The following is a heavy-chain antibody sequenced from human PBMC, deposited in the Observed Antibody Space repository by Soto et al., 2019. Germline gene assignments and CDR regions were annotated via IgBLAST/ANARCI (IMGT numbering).Heavy chain of an antibody. Sequence: QVQLVQSGAEVKKPGSSVKVSCKASGDTFSTYTITWMRQAPGQGLEWMGGIIPRSATSKYAQKFQGRVTITADECTSTGDMELSTLRPDDTAVYYCARGSLVLVQTTVNSDYYYYAMDVWGQGTTVTV. CDR1: GDTFSTYT. J-gene: IGHJ6*02. CDR2: IIPRSATS. V-gene: IGHV1-69*12. CDR3: ARGSLVLVQTTVNSDYYYYAMDV. D-gene: IGHD4-17*01.